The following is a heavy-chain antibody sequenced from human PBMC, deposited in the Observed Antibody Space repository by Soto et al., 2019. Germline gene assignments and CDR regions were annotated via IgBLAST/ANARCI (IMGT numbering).Heavy chain of an antibody. Sequence: DVQVLESGGGLVKPGESLRLSCAVSGFTVSDVWMNWVRQAPGKGPEWVARIKSKADGGTTDYAAPVKGRFTISRDDSKNTLYLQMNSLNTEDTGVYNCWLGSYGGFWGQGTLVTVSS. V-gene: IGHV3-15*07. CDR3: WLGSYGGF. CDR2: IKSKADGGTT. J-gene: IGHJ4*02. CDR1: GFTVSDVW. D-gene: IGHD1-26*01.